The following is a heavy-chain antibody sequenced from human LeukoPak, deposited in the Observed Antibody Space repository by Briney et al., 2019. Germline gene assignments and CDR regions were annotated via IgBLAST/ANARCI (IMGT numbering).Heavy chain of an antibody. Sequence: PGRSLRLSCAASGFTFSSYAMHWVRQAPGKGLEWVAVISYDGSNKYYAASVKGRFTISRDNSKNTLYLQMNSLRAEDTAVYYCARYCSSTSCRHFDYWGQGTLVTVSS. J-gene: IGHJ4*02. CDR2: ISYDGSNK. CDR3: ARYCSSTSCRHFDY. V-gene: IGHV3-30-3*01. CDR1: GFTFSSYA. D-gene: IGHD2-2*01.